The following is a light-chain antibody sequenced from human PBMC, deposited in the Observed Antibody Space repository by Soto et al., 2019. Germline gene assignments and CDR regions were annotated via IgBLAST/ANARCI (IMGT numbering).Light chain of an antibody. J-gene: IGKJ4*01. CDR3: QQYYSYPLT. CDR1: QGISSY. V-gene: IGKV1-8*01. Sequence: ALPMTPSPSPLSASTGDRVTITCLASQGISSYLAWYQQKPGKAPKLLIYAASTLQSGAPSRFSGSGSGTDFTLTISCLQSEDFATYYCQQYYSYPLTFGGGTKV. CDR2: AAS.